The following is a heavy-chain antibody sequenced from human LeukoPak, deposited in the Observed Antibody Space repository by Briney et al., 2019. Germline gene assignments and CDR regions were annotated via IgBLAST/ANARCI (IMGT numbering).Heavy chain of an antibody. J-gene: IGHJ4*02. CDR3: AREGQITMARGVLDY. CDR1: GGSTSSYY. D-gene: IGHD3-10*01. V-gene: IGHV4-59*12. Sequence: SETLSLTCTVSGGSTSSYYWSWIRQPPGKGLEWIGYIYYSGSTNYNPSLKSRVTISVDTSKNQFSLKLSSVTAADTAVYYCAREGQITMARGVLDYWGQGTLVTVSS. CDR2: IYYSGST.